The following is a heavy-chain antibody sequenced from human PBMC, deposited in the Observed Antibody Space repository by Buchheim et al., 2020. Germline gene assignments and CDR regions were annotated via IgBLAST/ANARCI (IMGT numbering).Heavy chain of an antibody. J-gene: IGHJ4*02. D-gene: IGHD1-26*01. Sequence: QLQLQESGPGLVKPSETLSLTCTVSGGSISSSRYYWGWIRQPPGKGLEWLGSIHYGGNAYYNPSLRSRTTLSVDTSKQQFSLRLTSVTASDTAVYYCARRPGVGPKGTDYWGQGTL. V-gene: IGHV4-39*01. CDR3: ARRPGVGPKGTDY. CDR2: IHYGGNA. CDR1: GGSISSSRYY.